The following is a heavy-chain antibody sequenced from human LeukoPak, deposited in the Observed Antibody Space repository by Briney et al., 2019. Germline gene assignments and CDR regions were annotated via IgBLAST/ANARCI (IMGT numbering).Heavy chain of an antibody. D-gene: IGHD2-2*02. CDR3: VRYCSSTTCYTRAVDY. J-gene: IGHJ4*02. CDR1: GYSITSGYN. Sequence: PSETLSLTCTVSGYSITSGYNWAWIRQPPGKVLEWIGSIYHSGSAYYNPSLKSRFTISVDTSKNQFSLKLSSVTAADTAVYYCVRYCSSTTCYTRAVDYWGQGTLVIVSS. CDR2: IYHSGSA. V-gene: IGHV4-38-2*02.